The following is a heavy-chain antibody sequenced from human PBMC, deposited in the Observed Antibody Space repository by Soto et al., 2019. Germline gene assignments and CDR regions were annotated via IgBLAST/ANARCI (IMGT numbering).Heavy chain of an antibody. CDR1: GYTFTGYY. J-gene: IGHJ3*02. Sequence: ASVKVSCKASGYTFTGYYMHWVRQAPGQGLEWMGWINPHSDNTNYAQKFQGWVTMTRDTSSSTANMEVSRLTSDDTAVYYCARGRISGTTIERFNLQNDAFDIWGQGTMVTVSS. D-gene: IGHD1-20*01. CDR2: INPHSDNT. V-gene: IGHV1-2*04. CDR3: ARGRISGTTIERFNLQNDAFDI.